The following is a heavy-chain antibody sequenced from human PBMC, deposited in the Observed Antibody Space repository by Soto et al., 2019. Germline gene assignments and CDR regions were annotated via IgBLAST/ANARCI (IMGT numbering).Heavy chain of an antibody. Sequence: ASVKVSFKVSGYTLTELSMHWLRQAPGKGLEWMGGFDPEDGETIYAQKFQGRVTMTEDTSTDTAYMELSSLRSEDTAVYYCATGGVGALASNYWGQGTLVTVSS. CDR1: GYTLTELS. CDR2: FDPEDGET. CDR3: ATGGVGALASNY. D-gene: IGHD1-26*01. V-gene: IGHV1-24*01. J-gene: IGHJ4*02.